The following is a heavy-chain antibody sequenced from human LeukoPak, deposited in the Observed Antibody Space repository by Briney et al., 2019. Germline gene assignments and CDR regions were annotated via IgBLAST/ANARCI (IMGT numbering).Heavy chain of an antibody. V-gene: IGHV4-59*08. CDR1: GGSISSYH. J-gene: IGHJ4*02. CDR2: MYYSGST. CDR3: ARLAASCSSTSCSFDY. Sequence: SETLSLTCTVSGGSISSYHWNWIRQPPGKGLEWIGYMYYSGSTNYNPSLKSRVTISVDTSKNQFSLKLSSVTAADTAVYYCARLAASCSSTSCSFDYWGQGTLVTVSS. D-gene: IGHD2-2*01.